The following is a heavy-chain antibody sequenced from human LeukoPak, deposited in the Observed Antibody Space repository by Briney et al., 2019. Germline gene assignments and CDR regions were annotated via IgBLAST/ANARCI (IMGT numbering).Heavy chain of an antibody. CDR1: GFTFSSYS. CDR2: ISSSSSYI. Sequence: GGSLRLSCAASGFTFSSYSMNWVRQAPGKGLEWVSSISSSSSYIYYADSVKGRFTISRDNSKNTLYLQMNSLRAEDTAVYYCASGPPPYSSSFYFDYWGQGTLVTVSS. V-gene: IGHV3-21*01. D-gene: IGHD6-13*01. J-gene: IGHJ4*02. CDR3: ASGPPPYSSSFYFDY.